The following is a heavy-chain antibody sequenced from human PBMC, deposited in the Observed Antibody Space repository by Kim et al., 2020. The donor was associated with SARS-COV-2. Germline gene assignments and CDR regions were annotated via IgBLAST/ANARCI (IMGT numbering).Heavy chain of an antibody. J-gene: IGHJ4*02. D-gene: IGHD3-22*01. CDR3: AKSGSSITMIVVVLSY. V-gene: IGHV3-23*01. Sequence: SVKGRFTISRDNSKNTLYLQMNSLRAEDTAVYYCAKSGSSITMIVVVLSYWGQGTLVTVSS.